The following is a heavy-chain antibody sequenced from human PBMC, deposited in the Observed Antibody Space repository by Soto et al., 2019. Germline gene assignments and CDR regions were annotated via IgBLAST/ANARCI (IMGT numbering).Heavy chain of an antibody. CDR3: ARGSNDFDY. D-gene: IGHD4-4*01. Sequence: ASVKVSCKASGYTFTSYAMHWVRQAPGQRLEWMGWINAGNGNTKYSQKLQGRVTMTTDTSTSTAYMELWRLRSDDTAVYYCARGSNDFDYWGQGTLVTVSS. CDR2: INAGNGNT. CDR1: GYTFTSYA. V-gene: IGHV1-3*01. J-gene: IGHJ4*02.